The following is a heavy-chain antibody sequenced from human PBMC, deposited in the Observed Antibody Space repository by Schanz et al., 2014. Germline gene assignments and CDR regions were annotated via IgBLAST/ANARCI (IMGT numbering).Heavy chain of an antibody. CDR3: ARGSLAGYVALLMAANDY. V-gene: IGHV1-18*01. CDR2: ISGYNGDT. J-gene: IGHJ4*02. CDR1: GYSFTDYA. Sequence: QVQLVQSGVEVKRPGASVRVSCKASGYSFTDYAIHWVRQAPGQGLEWMGWISGYNGDTNYAPKFQDRVTMTTDTSTGITSLELRNLKSDDTAVYYCARGSLAGYVALLMAANDYWGQGTLLTVSS. D-gene: IGHD2-15*01.